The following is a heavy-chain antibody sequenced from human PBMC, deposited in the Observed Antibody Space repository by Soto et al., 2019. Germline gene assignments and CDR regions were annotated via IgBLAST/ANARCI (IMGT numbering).Heavy chain of an antibody. V-gene: IGHV4-59*13. D-gene: IGHD3-3*01. CDR3: AVWSALTQYYFDS. CDR2: AYYSGTT. J-gene: IGHJ4*01. Sequence: PSETLSLTGAVSGASFSGTYWSWIRQPPGKGLEWIGYAYYSGTTVYNPSLKSRVSISVDTSKKHVSLRLNSVTAADTAVYYCAVWSALTQYYFDSWGHGTLVTVSS. CDR1: GASFSGTY.